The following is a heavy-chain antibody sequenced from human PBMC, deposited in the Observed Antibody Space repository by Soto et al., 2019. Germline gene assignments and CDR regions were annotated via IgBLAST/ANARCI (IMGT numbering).Heavy chain of an antibody. J-gene: IGHJ4*02. Sequence: ASVKVSCKASGYTFTGYYMHWVRQAPGQGLEWMGWINPNSGGANYAQKFQGRVTMTRDTSISTAYMELSRLRSDDTAGYYCARANDYDSSGYALYWGQGTLVTVSS. D-gene: IGHD3-22*01. CDR2: INPNSGGA. V-gene: IGHV1-2*02. CDR3: ARANDYDSSGYALY. CDR1: GYTFTGYY.